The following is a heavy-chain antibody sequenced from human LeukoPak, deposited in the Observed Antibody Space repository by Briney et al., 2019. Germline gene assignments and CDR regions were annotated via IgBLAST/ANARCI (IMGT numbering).Heavy chain of an antibody. CDR3: TTAVGSSGWYSGFDY. CDR1: GFTFSNAW. Sequence: PGGSLRLSCAASGFTFSNAWMSWVRQAPGKGLEWVGRIKSKTDGGTTDYAAPVKGRFTISRDDSKNTLYLQMNSLKTEHTAVYYCTTAVGSSGWYSGFDYCGEGTQVTVSS. CDR2: IKSKTDGGTT. J-gene: IGHJ4*02. V-gene: IGHV3-15*01. D-gene: IGHD6-19*01.